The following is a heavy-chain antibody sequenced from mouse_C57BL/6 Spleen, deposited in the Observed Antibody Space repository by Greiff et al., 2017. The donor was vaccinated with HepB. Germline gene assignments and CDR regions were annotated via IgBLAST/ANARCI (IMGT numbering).Heavy chain of an antibody. D-gene: IGHD2-3*01. CDR1: GYAFSSSW. Sequence: VMLVESGPELVKPGASVKISCKASGYAFSSSWMNWVKQRPGKGLEWIGRIYPGDGDTNYNGKFKGKATLTADKSSSTAYMQLSSLTSEDSAVYFCARSDGYPFAYWGQGTLVTVSA. CDR3: ARSDGYPFAY. V-gene: IGHV1-82*01. CDR2: IYPGDGDT. J-gene: IGHJ3*01.